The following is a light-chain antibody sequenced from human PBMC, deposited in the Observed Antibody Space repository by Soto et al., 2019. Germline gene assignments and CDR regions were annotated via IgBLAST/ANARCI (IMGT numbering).Light chain of an antibody. CDR2: AAS. CDR3: QQYYSYTQT. V-gene: IGKV1-5*01. J-gene: IGKJ1*01. CDR1: QSISSW. Sequence: DIQMTQSPSTLSASLGDRVTITCRASQSISSWLAWYQQKPGKAPKLLIYAASSLHSGVPSRFSGSGSGTHFTLTISSLKHEDFATYYCQQYYSYTQTFGQGIKVDIK.